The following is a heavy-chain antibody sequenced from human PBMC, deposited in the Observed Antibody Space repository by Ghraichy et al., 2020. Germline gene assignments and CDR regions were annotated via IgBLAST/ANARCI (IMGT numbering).Heavy chain of an antibody. CDR1: GFSLSASGVG. CDR2: IFWNDDK. D-gene: IGHD2-21*02. CDR3: AHRPAAYCGGDCYIN. Sequence: SGPTLVKPTQTLTLTCTFSGFSLSASGVGVGWVRQPPGKALEWLALIFWNDDKRYSPSLKSRLTITKDTSKNQVVLTMTNMDPVDTATYYCAHRPAAYCGGDCYINWGQGTLVTVSS. V-gene: IGHV2-5*01. J-gene: IGHJ4*02.